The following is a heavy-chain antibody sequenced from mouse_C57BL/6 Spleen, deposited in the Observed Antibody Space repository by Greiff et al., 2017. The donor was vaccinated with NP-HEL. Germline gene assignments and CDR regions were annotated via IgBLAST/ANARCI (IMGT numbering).Heavy chain of an antibody. CDR3: ARHEGSPGRWLPHYFDY. V-gene: IGHV1-62-2*01. CDR1: GYTFTEYT. D-gene: IGHD2-3*01. J-gene: IGHJ2*01. Sequence: QVQLQQSGAELVKPGASVKLSCKASGYTFTEYTIHWVKQRSGQGLEWIGWFYPGSGSIKYNEKFKDKATLTADKSSSTVYMELSRLTSEDSAVYYCARHEGSPGRWLPHYFDYWGQGTTLTVSS. CDR2: FYPGSGSI.